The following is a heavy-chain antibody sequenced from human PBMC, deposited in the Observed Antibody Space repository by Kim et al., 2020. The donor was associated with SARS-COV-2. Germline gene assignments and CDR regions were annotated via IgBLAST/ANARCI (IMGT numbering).Heavy chain of an antibody. CDR3: ARRGVRGVIGFDP. V-gene: IGHV4-39*01. CDR1: GGSISSTSYY. D-gene: IGHD3-10*01. Sequence: SETLSLTCFVSGGSISSTSYYWGWIRQPPGKGLEWIGSIYYSGSTYYNPSLKSRVTISVDTSKNQFSLKMSSVTATDTAVYYCARRGVRGVIGFDPWAQG. CDR2: IYYSGST. J-gene: IGHJ5*02.